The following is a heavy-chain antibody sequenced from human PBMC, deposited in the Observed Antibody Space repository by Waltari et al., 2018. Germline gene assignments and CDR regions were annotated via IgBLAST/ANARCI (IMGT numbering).Heavy chain of an antibody. Sequence: QVQLQESGPGLVKPSETLSLTCTVSGGSISSYYWSWIRQPPGKGLEWIGYIYYSGSTNYNPSLKSRVTISVDTSKNQFSLKLSSVTAADTAVYYCARIAARRGSSDYWGQGTLVTVSS. D-gene: IGHD6-6*01. CDR1: GGSISSYY. J-gene: IGHJ4*02. V-gene: IGHV4-59*01. CDR3: ARIAARRGSSDY. CDR2: IYYSGST.